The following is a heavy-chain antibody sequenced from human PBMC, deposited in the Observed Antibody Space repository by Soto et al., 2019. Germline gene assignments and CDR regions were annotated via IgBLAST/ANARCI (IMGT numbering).Heavy chain of an antibody. D-gene: IGHD6-13*01. V-gene: IGHV3-21*01. Sequence: LRLSCAASGFTFSSYSMNWVRQAPGKGLEWVSSISSSSYIYYADSVKGRFTISRDNAKNSLYLQMNSLRAEDTAVYYCARDGIAAADADWFDPWGQGTLVTVSS. CDR2: ISSSSYI. CDR1: GFTFSSYS. J-gene: IGHJ5*02. CDR3: ARDGIAAADADWFDP.